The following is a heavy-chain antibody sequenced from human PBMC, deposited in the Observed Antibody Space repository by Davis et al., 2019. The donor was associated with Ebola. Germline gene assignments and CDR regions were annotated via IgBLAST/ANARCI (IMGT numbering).Heavy chain of an antibody. V-gene: IGHV4-59*12. J-gene: IGHJ6*02. Sequence: MPSETLSLTCTVSGGSISSYYWSWIRQPPGKGLEWIGYIYYSGSTNYNPSLKSRVTISVDTSKNQFSLKLSSVTAADTAVYYCARDSTTIFGVVIRANYGMDVWGQGTTVTVSS. CDR3: ARDSTTIFGVVIRANYGMDV. CDR2: IYYSGST. D-gene: IGHD3-3*01. CDR1: GGSISSYY.